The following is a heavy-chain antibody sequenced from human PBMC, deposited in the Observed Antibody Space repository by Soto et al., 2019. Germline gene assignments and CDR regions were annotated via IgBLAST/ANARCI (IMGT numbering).Heavy chain of an antibody. V-gene: IGHV3-30-3*01. CDR2: ISYDGSNK. CDR1: GFTFSSYA. J-gene: IGHJ4*02. CDR3: AREAHRLYYYYSSPLY. D-gene: IGHD3-22*01. Sequence: GGSLRLSCAASGFTFSSYAMHWVRQAPGKGLEWVAVISYDGSNKYYADSVKGRFTISRDNSKNTLYLQMNSLRAEDTAVYYCAREAHRLYYYYSSPLYWGQGTLVTVSS.